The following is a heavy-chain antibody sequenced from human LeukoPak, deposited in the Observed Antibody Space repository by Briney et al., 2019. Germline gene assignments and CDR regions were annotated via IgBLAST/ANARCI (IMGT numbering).Heavy chain of an antibody. CDR3: ARDRYCRSTSCYSAFDY. CDR2: IYTSGST. J-gene: IGHJ4*02. D-gene: IGHD2-2*01. V-gene: IGHV4-4*07. Sequence: PETLSLTCTVSGGSISSYYWSWIRQPAGKGLEWIGRIYTSGSTNNNPSLKSRVTISVDTSKNQFSLKLSSVTAADTAVYYCARDRYCRSTSCYSAFDYWGQGTLVTVSS. CDR1: GGSISSYY.